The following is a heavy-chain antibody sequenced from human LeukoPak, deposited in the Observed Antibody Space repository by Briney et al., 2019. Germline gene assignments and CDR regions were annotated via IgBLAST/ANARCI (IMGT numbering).Heavy chain of an antibody. CDR2: IRSKAYGGTT. V-gene: IGHV3-49*03. D-gene: IGHD1-1*01. Sequence: PGGSLRLSCTASGFPFCDYAMSWFRQAPGKGLEWVGFIRSKAYGGTTEYAASVKGQFTISSEDSKSIAYLQMHSLRADDTSLYYCVKDEGGVQLAYWGQGTLVTVSS. J-gene: IGHJ4*02. CDR1: GFPFCDYA. CDR3: VKDEGGVQLAY.